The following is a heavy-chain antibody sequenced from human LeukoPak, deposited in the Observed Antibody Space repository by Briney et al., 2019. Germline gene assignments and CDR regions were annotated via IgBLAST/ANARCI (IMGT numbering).Heavy chain of an antibody. CDR3: AGASYDSSGVH. CDR1: GGCISSYY. D-gene: IGHD3-22*01. Sequence: SETLSLTCTVSGGCISSYYWSWIRQPPGKGLEWIGYIYYSGSTNYNPSLKSRVTISVDTSKNQFSLKLSSVTAADTAVYYCAGASYDSSGVHWGQGTLVTVSS. J-gene: IGHJ4*02. CDR2: IYYSGST. V-gene: IGHV4-59*01.